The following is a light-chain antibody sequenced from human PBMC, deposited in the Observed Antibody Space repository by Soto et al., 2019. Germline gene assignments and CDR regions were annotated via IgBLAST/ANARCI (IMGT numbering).Light chain of an antibody. Sequence: EIVLTQSPGTLSLSPGERATLSCRASQSVSSSYLAWYQQKPVQAPRLLIYGASSRATGIPDRFSGSGSGTDFTLTISRLEPADFAVYYCQQYGSSPGWTFGQGTKVESK. CDR2: GAS. CDR3: QQYGSSPGWT. CDR1: QSVSSSY. J-gene: IGKJ1*01. V-gene: IGKV3-20*01.